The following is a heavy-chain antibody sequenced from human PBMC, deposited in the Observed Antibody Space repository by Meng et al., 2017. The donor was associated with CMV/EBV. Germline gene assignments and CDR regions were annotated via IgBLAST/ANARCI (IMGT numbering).Heavy chain of an antibody. CDR3: ARAPGWFGKRGMDV. J-gene: IGHJ6*02. CDR1: GYTFTSYD. CDR2: MNPNGGNT. D-gene: IGHD3-10*01. V-gene: IGHV1-8*01. Sequence: ASVKVSCKASGYTFTSYDINWVRQATGQGLEWMGWMNPNGGNTGYAQKFQGRVTMTRNTSISTAYMELSSLRSEDTAVYYCARAPGWFGKRGMDVWGQGTTVTVSS.